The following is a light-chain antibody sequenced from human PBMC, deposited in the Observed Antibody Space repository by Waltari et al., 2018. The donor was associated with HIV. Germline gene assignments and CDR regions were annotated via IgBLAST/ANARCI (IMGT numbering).Light chain of an antibody. V-gene: IGLV1-51*01. CDR2: DNI. Sequence: QFVLTQPPSVSAAPGQKVNISCSGSSSNIGNDFVSWYQVLPGSAPKPLIYDNIKQPSDFPERFAGSKSGTSATLAITGLQTGDEADYYCGTWDKTLSVGVFGGGTKLTVL. CDR1: SSNIGNDF. J-gene: IGLJ3*02. CDR3: GTWDKTLSVGV.